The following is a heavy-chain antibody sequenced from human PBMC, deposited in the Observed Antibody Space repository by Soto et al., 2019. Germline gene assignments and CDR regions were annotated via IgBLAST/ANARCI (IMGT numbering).Heavy chain of an antibody. D-gene: IGHD6-19*01. CDR3: ARRHSSAWFFDY. J-gene: IGHJ4*02. CDR1: GFTFSNYW. V-gene: IGHV3-7*01. CDR2: IKQDGTEK. Sequence: EVQLVESGGGLVQPGGSLRLSCAASGFTFSNYWMTWVRQAPGKGLEWVANIKQDGTEKYYVDSVRGRCTISRDNAKNSLYLQMNSLRAEDTAVYFCARRHSSAWFFDYWGQGTLVTVSA.